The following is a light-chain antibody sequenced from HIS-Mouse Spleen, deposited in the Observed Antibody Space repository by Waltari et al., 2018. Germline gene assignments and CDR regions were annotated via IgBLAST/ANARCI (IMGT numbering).Light chain of an antibody. CDR2: AAS. CDR1: QGISSY. Sequence: DIQSTQSPSFLSASVGYRVTITCRASQGISSYLAWYQQKPGKAPKLLIYAASTLQSGVPSRFSGSGSGTEFTLTISSLQPEDFATYYCQQLNSYPWTFGQGTKVEIK. CDR3: QQLNSYPWT. V-gene: IGKV1-9*01. J-gene: IGKJ1*01.